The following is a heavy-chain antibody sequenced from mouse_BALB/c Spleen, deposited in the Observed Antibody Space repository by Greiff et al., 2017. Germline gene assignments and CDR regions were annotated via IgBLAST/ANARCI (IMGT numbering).Heavy chain of an antibody. CDR2: IWAGGST. V-gene: IGHV2-9*02. Sequence: VMLVESGPGLVAPSQSLSITCTVSGFSLTSYGVHWVRQPPGKGLEWLGVIWAGGSTNYNSALMSRLSISKDNSKSQVFLKMNSLQTDDTAMYYCARDAATYYYAMDYWGQGTSVTVSS. J-gene: IGHJ4*01. D-gene: IGHD1-2*01. CDR1: GFSLTSYG. CDR3: ARDAATYYYAMDY.